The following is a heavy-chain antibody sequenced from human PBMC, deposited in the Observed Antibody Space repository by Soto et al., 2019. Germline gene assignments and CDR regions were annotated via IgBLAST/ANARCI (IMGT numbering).Heavy chain of an antibody. Sequence: GSLRLSCAASGFTFSSYAMSWVRQAPGKGLEWVSAISGSGGSTYYADSVKGRFTISRDNSKNTLYLQMNSLRAEDTAVYYCAKDYYDSSGYSWWFDPWGQGTLVTVSS. V-gene: IGHV3-23*01. CDR2: ISGSGGST. D-gene: IGHD3-22*01. CDR1: GFTFSSYA. CDR3: AKDYYDSSGYSWWFDP. J-gene: IGHJ5*02.